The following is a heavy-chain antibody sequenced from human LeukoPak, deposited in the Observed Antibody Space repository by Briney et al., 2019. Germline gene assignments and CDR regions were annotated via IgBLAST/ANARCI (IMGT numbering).Heavy chain of an antibody. V-gene: IGHV1-69*04. D-gene: IGHD6-6*01. J-gene: IGHJ3*02. CDR2: IIPILGIA. CDR1: GGTFSSYA. Sequence: ASVKVSCKASGGTFSSYAISWVRQAPGQGLEWMGRIIPILGIANYAQKFQGRVTITADKSTSTAYMELSSLRSEDTAVYYCARDDRVYDASDIWGQGTMVTVSS. CDR3: ARDDRVYDASDI.